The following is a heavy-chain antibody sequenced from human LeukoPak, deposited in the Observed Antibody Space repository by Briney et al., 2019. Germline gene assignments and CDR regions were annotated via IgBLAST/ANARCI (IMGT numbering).Heavy chain of an antibody. CDR3: ASGDYVLGSYRPGGFDY. CDR1: GFTFSSYA. Sequence: GGSLRLSCAASGFTFSSYAMHWVRQAPGKGLEWVAVISYDGSNKYYADSVKGRFTISRDNSKNTLYLQMNSLRAEDTAVYYCASGDYVLGSYRPGGFDYWGQGTLVTVSS. J-gene: IGHJ4*02. CDR2: ISYDGSNK. V-gene: IGHV3-30-3*01. D-gene: IGHD3-16*02.